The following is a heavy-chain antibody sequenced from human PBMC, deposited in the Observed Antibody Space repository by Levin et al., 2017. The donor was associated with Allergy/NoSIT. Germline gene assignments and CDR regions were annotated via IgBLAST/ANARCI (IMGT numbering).Heavy chain of an antibody. CDR2: ISGSGGST. V-gene: IGHV3-23*01. D-gene: IGHD3-10*01. CDR3: AKEPVRGSGSYYD. Sequence: GESLKISCAASGFTFSSYAMSWVRQAPGKGLEWVSAISGSGGSTYYADSVKGRFTISRDNSKNTLYLQMNSLRAEDTAVYYCAKEPVRGSGSYYDWGQGTLVTVSS. CDR1: GFTFSSYA. J-gene: IGHJ4*02.